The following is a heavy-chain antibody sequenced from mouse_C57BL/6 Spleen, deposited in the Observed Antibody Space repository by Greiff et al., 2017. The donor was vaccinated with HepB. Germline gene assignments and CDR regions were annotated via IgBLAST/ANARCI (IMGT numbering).Heavy chain of an antibody. CDR3: ARDRGFSWYFDV. CDR2: INYDGSST. J-gene: IGHJ1*03. V-gene: IGHV5-16*01. D-gene: IGHD3-3*01. Sequence: VESEGGLVQPGSSMKLSCTASGFTFSDYYMAWVRQVPEKGLEWVANINYDGSSTYYLDSLKSRFIISRDNAKNILYLQMSSLKSEDTATYYCARDRGFSWYFDVWGTGTTVTVSS. CDR1: GFTFSDYY.